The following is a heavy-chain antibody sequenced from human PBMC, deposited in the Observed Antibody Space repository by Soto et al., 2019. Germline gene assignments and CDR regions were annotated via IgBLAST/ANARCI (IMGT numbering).Heavy chain of an antibody. CDR1: GFTFSRYW. D-gene: IGHD2-21*02. Sequence: EVQLVESGGGLVQPGGSLTLSCAASGFTFSRYWMSWVRQAPGKGLEWVANIKQDGSEKYYVDSVKGRFTISRDNAANSLYLRMNSLRAEDTALYYCASSNYGDRDYWGQGTLVTVSS. CDR3: ASSNYGDRDY. V-gene: IGHV3-7*02. CDR2: IKQDGSEK. J-gene: IGHJ4*02.